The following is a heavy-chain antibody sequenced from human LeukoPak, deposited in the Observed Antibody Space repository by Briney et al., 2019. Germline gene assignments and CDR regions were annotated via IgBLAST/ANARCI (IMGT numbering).Heavy chain of an antibody. CDR1: GFTFDDYG. V-gene: IGHV3-20*04. CDR2: INWNGGST. Sequence: GGSLRLSCAASGFTFDDYGMSWVRQAPGKGLEWVSGINWNGGSTGYADSVKGRFTISRDNAKNSLYLQMNSLRAEDTAVYYCASARLEQWLIDGVFDYWGQGTLVTVSS. CDR3: ASARLEQWLIDGVFDY. J-gene: IGHJ4*02. D-gene: IGHD6-19*01.